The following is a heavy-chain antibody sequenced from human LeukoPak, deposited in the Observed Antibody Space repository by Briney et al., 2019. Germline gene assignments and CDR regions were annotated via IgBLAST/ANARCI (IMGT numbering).Heavy chain of an antibody. J-gene: IGHJ4*02. D-gene: IGHD4-17*01. CDR2: IYYSGST. CDR1: GGSISSYY. CDR3: ARQGVGGDYILFDY. Sequence: SETLSLTCTASGGSISSYYWSWIRQPPGKGLEWIGYIYYSGSTNYNPSLKGRVTISVGTSKNQFSLKLRSVTAADTAVYYCARQGVGGDYILFDYWGQGTLVTVSS. V-gene: IGHV4-59*08.